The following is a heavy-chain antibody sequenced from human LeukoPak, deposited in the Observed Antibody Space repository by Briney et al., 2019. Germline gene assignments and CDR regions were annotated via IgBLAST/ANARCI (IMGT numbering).Heavy chain of an antibody. D-gene: IGHD3-22*01. CDR1: GGTFSSYA. V-gene: IGHV1-69*04. CDR2: IIPILGIA. J-gene: IGHJ2*01. CDR3: ARDHDYYDSSGYYDWYFDL. Sequence: SVKVSCKASGGTFSSYAISWVRQAPGQGLEWMGRIIPILGIANYAQKFQGRVTITADKSTSTAYMELSSLRSEDTAVYYCARDHDYYDSSGYYDWYFDLWGRGTLVTVSS.